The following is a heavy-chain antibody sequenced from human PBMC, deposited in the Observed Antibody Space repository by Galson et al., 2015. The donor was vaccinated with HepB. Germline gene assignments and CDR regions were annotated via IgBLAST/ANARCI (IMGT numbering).Heavy chain of an antibody. V-gene: IGHV3-33*01. J-gene: IGHJ6*03. CDR2: IWYDGSNK. Sequence: SLRLSCAASGFTFSSYGMHWVRQAPGKGLEWVAVIWYDGSNKYYADSVKGRFTISRDNSKNTLSLQMNSLGAEDTAVYYCARDSKGYCSSTSCPRYMDVWGKGTTVTVSS. CDR1: GFTFSSYG. CDR3: ARDSKGYCSSTSCPRYMDV. D-gene: IGHD2-2*01.